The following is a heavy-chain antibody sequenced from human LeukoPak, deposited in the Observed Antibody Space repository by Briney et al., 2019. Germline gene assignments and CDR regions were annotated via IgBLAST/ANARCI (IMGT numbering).Heavy chain of an antibody. V-gene: IGHV4-4*07. CDR1: GGSISSYH. J-gene: IGHJ5*02. D-gene: IGHD2-15*01. CDR3: ARLGEDLAVGVAGYWFVP. Sequence: SETLSLTCSVSGGSISSYHWSWIRQPAGKGLEWIGRFYTAGSPNYNPSLKSRVTMSVDTSKNRFSLNLSSVTAADTAMYYCARLGEDLAVGVAGYWFVPWGQGTLVTVSS. CDR2: FYTAGSP.